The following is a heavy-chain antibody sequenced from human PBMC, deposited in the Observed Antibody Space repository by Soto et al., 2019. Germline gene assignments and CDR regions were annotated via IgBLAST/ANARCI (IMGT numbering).Heavy chain of an antibody. CDR2: ISGSGGST. D-gene: IGHD3-10*01. Sequence: GGSLRLSCAASGFTFSSYAMSWVRQAPGKGLEWVSAISGSGGSTYYADSVKGRFTISRDNSKNTLYLQMNSLRAEDTAVYYCAKSVSVSGSYTLMSWYFDYWGQGTLVTVSS. CDR3: AKSVSVSGSYTLMSWYFDY. V-gene: IGHV3-23*01. J-gene: IGHJ4*02. CDR1: GFTFSSYA.